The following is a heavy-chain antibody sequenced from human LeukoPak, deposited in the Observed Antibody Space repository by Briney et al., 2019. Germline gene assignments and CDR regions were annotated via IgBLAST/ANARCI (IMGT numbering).Heavy chain of an antibody. J-gene: IGHJ6*03. V-gene: IGHV4-61*02. CDR1: GDSISSGDYY. D-gene: IGHD6-6*01. CDR2: ISSSGST. CDR3: ARRPSIATYYYMDV. Sequence: SQTLSLTCTVSGDSISSGDYYWSWIRQPAGKGLEWIGRISSSGSTNYNPSLKSRVTISVDTSKNQFSLKLSSVTAADTAVYYCARRPSIATYYYMDVWGKGTTVTISS.